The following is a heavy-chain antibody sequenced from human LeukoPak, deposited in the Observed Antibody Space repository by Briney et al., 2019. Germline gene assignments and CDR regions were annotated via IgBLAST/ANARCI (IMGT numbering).Heavy chain of an antibody. CDR2: IYTSGST. D-gene: IGHD4-11*01. CDR1: GGSISSYY. Sequence: PSETLSLTCTVSGGSISSYYWSWIRQPPGKGLEWIGYIYTSGSTNYNPSLKSRVTISVDTSKNQFSLKLSSVTAADTAVYYCARLGTTVTTDTSYYYYMDVWGKGTTVTVSS. J-gene: IGHJ6*03. CDR3: ARLGTTVTTDTSYYYYMDV. V-gene: IGHV4-4*09.